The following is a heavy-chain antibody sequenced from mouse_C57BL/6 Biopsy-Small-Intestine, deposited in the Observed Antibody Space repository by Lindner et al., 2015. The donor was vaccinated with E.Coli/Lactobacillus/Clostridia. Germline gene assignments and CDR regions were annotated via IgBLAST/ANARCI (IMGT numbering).Heavy chain of an antibody. V-gene: IGHV1-81*01. Sequence: SVKVSCKASGGFFSTYAISWVRKAPGQGLEWMGGIIPTLVTASYAQRFKGRVTITADESTTTAYLELNNLRSDDTAIYYCARGGPTVTTYVVHWGQGTLVTVSS. CDR2: IIPTLVTA. CDR1: GGFFSTYA. J-gene: IGHJ4*01. D-gene: IGHD2-13*01. CDR3: ARGGPTVTTYVVH.